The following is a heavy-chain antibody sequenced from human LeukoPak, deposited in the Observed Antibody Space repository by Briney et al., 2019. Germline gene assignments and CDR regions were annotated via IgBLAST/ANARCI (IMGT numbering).Heavy chain of an antibody. CDR2: ISWNGGTA. CDR3: ARGDYSSSWFNWVDP. V-gene: IGHV3-20*01. D-gene: IGHD6-13*01. CDR1: GSSFDDYG. J-gene: IGHJ5*02. Sequence: GGSLRLSCAASGSSFDDYGMASVRQAPGKGLEYVSSISWNGGTANYADSVKGRFTISRDNAKNSLYLQMNSLRAEDTALYHCARGDYSSSWFNWVDPWGQGTLVTVSS.